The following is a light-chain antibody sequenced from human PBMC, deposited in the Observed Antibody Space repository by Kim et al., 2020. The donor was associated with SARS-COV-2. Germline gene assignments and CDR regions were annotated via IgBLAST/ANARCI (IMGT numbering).Light chain of an antibody. J-gene: IGKJ5*01. Sequence: EIVMTQSPPTLSVSPGERVTLSCTASQTIYTNLAWYQQKPGQSPRLLIYGTCSMATGIPARFSGSGSGTEFTLTISSLQSEDFAIYYCQQYTEWHQITVRQGTQLEIK. V-gene: IGKV3D-15*01. CDR2: GTC. CDR3: QQYTEWHQIT. CDR1: QTIYTN.